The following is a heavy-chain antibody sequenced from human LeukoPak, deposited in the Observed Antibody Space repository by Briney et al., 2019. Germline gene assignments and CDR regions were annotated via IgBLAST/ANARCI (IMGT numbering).Heavy chain of an antibody. J-gene: IGHJ6*03. CDR1: GHTFTGYY. CDR2: INPNSGGT. V-gene: IGHV1-2*02. CDR3: ARVGGYYYYMDV. Sequence: ASVKVSCKASGHTFTGYYMHWVRQAPGQGLEWMGWINPNSGGTNYAQKFQGRVTMTRDTSISTAYMELSRLRSDDTAVYYCARVGGYYYYMDVWGKGTTVTISS. D-gene: IGHD3-16*01.